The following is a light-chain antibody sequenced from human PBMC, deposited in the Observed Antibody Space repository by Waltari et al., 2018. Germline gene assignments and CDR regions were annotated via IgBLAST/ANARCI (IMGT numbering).Light chain of an antibody. CDR3: CSYGGVNTLGVL. CDR1: SADFGGYNL. Sequence: QSALTQPASLSGSPGQSTTITCTGSSADFGGYNLVSWSQHHPGPAPRLLIYEVNERPSGIPSRFSGSKSGNTASLTISGLQIEDEADYYCCSYGGVNTLGVLFGGGSKLTV. V-gene: IGLV2-23*02. J-gene: IGLJ2*01. CDR2: EVN.